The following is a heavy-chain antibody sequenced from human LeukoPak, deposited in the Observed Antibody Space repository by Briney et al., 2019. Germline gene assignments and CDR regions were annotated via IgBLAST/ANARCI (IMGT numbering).Heavy chain of an antibody. V-gene: IGHV3-23*01. J-gene: IGHJ5*02. CDR1: GFTFSDYA. Sequence: GGSLRLSCLASGFTFSDYAMSCVRQAPGKGLEWVSAISGVGGTTYYADSVKGRFTISRDNSKNTLYLQINTLRAEDTAIYYCARAGFGWIVNWFDPWGQGTLVAVSS. D-gene: IGHD5-12*01. CDR3: ARAGFGWIVNWFDP. CDR2: ISGVGGTT.